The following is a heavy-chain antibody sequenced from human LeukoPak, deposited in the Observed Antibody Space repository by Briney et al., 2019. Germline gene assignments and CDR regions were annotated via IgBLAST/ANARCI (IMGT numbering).Heavy chain of an antibody. Sequence: PGGSLRLSCAAPGFAFSDCYMSWIRQAPGKGLEWVSYISSSGAFTNSADSVKGRFTISRDNTKNSLSLQVKNLRAEDTAVYYCARRPDGDYFDYWGQGTQVTVSS. D-gene: IGHD4-17*01. V-gene: IGHV3-11*06. J-gene: IGHJ4*02. CDR2: ISSSGAFT. CDR1: GFAFSDCY. CDR3: ARRPDGDYFDY.